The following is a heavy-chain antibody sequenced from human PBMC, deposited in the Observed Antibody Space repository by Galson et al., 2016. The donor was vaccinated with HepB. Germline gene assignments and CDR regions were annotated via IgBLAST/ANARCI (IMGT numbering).Heavy chain of an antibody. V-gene: IGHV4-39*01. CDR1: GGSVSRSNYY. CDR2: LYHDGTT. CDR3: ADSFEQYFDS. D-gene: IGHD2/OR15-2a*01. J-gene: IGHJ4*02. Sequence: TLSLTCTVSGGSVSRSNYYWGWVRQPPGKGLEWIGSLYHDGTTYYNPSLKSRVTISVDTSRNQFSLKLSSVTAADMAVYYCADSFEQYFDSWGRGTLVTVSS.